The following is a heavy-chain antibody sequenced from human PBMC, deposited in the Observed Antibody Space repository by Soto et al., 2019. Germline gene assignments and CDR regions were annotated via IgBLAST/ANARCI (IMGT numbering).Heavy chain of an antibody. CDR3: ASDFDYDSSGYYPAS. V-gene: IGHV4-59*08. D-gene: IGHD3-22*01. J-gene: IGHJ5*02. CDR1: GGSISGYY. Sequence: SETLSLTCTVSGGSISGYYWSWIRQPPGKGLEWIGYIYYAGSTNYNPSLKSRVTMSVDTSKNQFSLELTSVTAADTAVYYFASDFDYDSSGYYPASWGQGTLVTVSS. CDR2: IYYAGST.